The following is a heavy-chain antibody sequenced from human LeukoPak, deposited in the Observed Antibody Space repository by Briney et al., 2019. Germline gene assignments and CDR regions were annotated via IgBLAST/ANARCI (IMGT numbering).Heavy chain of an antibody. Sequence: ASVKVSCKASGYTFTGYYMHWVRQAPGQGLEWMGWINPNNSATDYAQKFQGRVTMTRDTSISTVYMELSRLRSDDTAVYHCARAAAPRPFDYWGQGTLVTVSS. CDR1: GYTFTGYY. D-gene: IGHD6-6*01. V-gene: IGHV1-2*02. CDR2: INPNNSAT. J-gene: IGHJ4*02. CDR3: ARAAAPRPFDY.